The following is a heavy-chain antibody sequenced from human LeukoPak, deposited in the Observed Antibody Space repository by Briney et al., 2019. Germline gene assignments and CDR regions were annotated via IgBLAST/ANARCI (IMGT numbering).Heavy chain of an antibody. Sequence: GGSLRLSCPASGFTFSSYAMSWVRQAPGKGLEWVSRISGGGGTTYYAASVKGRFTISRDNSKNTLYLQINSLRAEDTAVYYCAKDGADYDSDYFDYWGQGTLVTVSS. CDR1: GFTFSSYA. D-gene: IGHD3-3*01. J-gene: IGHJ4*02. CDR3: AKDGADYDSDYFDY. CDR2: ISGGGGTT. V-gene: IGHV3-23*01.